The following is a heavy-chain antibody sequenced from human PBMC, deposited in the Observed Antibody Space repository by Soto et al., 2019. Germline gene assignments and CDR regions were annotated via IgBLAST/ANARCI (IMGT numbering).Heavy chain of an antibody. CDR2: INHSGST. J-gene: IGHJ4*02. D-gene: IGHD2-8*01. V-gene: IGHV4-34*01. CDR3: ARVPLVYAYFDY. CDR1: GGSFSGYY. Sequence: SETLSLTCAVYGGSFSGYYWIWIRQPPGKGLEWIGEINHSGSTNYNPSLKSRVTISVDTSKNQFSLKLSSVTAADTAVYYCARVPLVYAYFDYWGQGTLVTVSS.